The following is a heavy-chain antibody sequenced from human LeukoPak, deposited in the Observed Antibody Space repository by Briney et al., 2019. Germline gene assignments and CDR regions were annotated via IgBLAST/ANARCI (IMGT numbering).Heavy chain of an antibody. CDR2: INWNGGST. D-gene: IGHD5-18*01. J-gene: IGHJ4*02. V-gene: IGHV3-20*01. CDR3: ARRSYGYEDY. Sequence: RGSLRLSCAASGFTFDDYGMSWVRQAPGKGLEWVSGINWNGGSTGYADSVKGRFTISRDNAKNSLYLQMNSLRAEDTALYHCARRSYGYEDYWGQGTLVTVSS. CDR1: GFTFDDYG.